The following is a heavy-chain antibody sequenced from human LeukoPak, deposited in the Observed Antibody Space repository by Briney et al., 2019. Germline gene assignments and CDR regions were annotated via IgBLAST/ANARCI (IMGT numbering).Heavy chain of an antibody. Sequence: AETLTLSCTVSGFSISSYYWSWIRQPPGKGLEWVGYIYYSGSTNYNPSLKSRVTISVDTSKKQFSLKLSSVTAADTAVYYCARADYDFWSGSPTKFHYWGQGTLVTVSS. V-gene: IGHV4-59*01. J-gene: IGHJ4*02. CDR3: ARADYDFWSGSPTKFHY. CDR1: GFSISSYY. CDR2: IYYSGST. D-gene: IGHD3-3*01.